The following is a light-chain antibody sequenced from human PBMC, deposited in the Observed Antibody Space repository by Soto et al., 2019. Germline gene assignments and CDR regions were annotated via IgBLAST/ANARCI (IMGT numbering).Light chain of an antibody. CDR1: QSVSSN. CDR2: GAS. J-gene: IGKJ2*01. Sequence: EIVMTQSPATLSVSPGERATLSCRASQSVSSNLAWYKQKPGQAPRLLIYGASTKATGIPARFSGSGSGTEFTPTIISLQTEDFAVYYCQQDNNWPPYTFGQVTKLEIK. CDR3: QQDNNWPPYT. V-gene: IGKV3-15*01.